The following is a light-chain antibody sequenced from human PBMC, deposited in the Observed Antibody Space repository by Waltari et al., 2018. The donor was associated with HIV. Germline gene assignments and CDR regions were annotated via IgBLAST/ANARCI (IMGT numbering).Light chain of an antibody. CDR1: SSDVGGYIY. V-gene: IGLV2-14*03. CDR2: DVS. J-gene: IGLJ1*01. CDR3: SSYTSSSTYV. Sequence: QSALTQPASVSGSPGQSITLSCTGTSSDVGGYIYVSWYQQHPGKAPKLMIYDVSNRPSGVSNRFSGSKSGNTASLTISGLQAEDEADYYCSSYTSSSTYVFGTGTKVTVL.